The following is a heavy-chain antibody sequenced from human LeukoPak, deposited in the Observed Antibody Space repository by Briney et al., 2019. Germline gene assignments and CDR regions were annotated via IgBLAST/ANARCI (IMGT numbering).Heavy chain of an antibody. CDR2: IYYSGST. Sequence: SETLSLTCTVSGGSLSSSSYYWGWIRQPPGKGLEWLGSIYYSGSTYYNPSLKSRVTISVDTSKNQFSLKLSSVTAADTAVYYCARAPRIAAAGNWFDPWGQGTLVTVSS. CDR1: GGSLSSSSYY. CDR3: ARAPRIAAAGNWFDP. V-gene: IGHV4-39*07. J-gene: IGHJ5*02. D-gene: IGHD6-13*01.